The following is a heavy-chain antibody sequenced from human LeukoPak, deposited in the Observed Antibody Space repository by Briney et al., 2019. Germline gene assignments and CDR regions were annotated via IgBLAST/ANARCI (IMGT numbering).Heavy chain of an antibody. V-gene: IGHV3-53*01. J-gene: IGHJ5*02. D-gene: IGHD1-14*01. CDR2: IYSGGST. CDR1: GFAVSSNY. CDR3: ARGNRP. Sequence: GGSLRLSCAAFGFAVSSNYMTWVRQAPGKGLEWVSVIYSGGSTYYADSVKGRFTISRDNSKNTVYLKMNSLRAEDTAVYYCARGNRPWGQGTLVTVSS.